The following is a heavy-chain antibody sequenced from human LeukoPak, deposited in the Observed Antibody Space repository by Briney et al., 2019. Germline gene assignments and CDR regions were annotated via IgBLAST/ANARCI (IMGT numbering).Heavy chain of an antibody. CDR2: INHSGST. J-gene: IGHJ4*02. CDR1: GGSFSGYY. Sequence: SETLSLTCAVYGGSFSGYYWSWIRQPPGKGLEWIGEINHSGSTNYNPSLKSRVTISVDTSKNQFSLKLSSVTAADTAVYYCARAHPHYYDSSGYRPRPFDYWGQGTLVTVSS. V-gene: IGHV4-34*01. D-gene: IGHD3-22*01. CDR3: ARAHPHYYDSSGYRPRPFDY.